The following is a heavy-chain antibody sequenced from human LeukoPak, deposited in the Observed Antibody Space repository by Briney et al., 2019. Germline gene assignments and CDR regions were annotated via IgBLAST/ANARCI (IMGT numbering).Heavy chain of an antibody. CDR1: GGSISSYY. CDR2: IYTSGST. V-gene: IGHV4-4*07. D-gene: IGHD3-16*01. J-gene: IGHJ4*02. Sequence: SETLSLTCTVFGGSISSYYWGWIRQPAGKGLEWIGRIYTSGSTKYNPSLKSRVTMSIDTSKNQFSLKLSSVTAADTAVYYCARDRPLGELTTESPSFDYWGQGTLVTVSS. CDR3: ARDRPLGELTTESPSFDY.